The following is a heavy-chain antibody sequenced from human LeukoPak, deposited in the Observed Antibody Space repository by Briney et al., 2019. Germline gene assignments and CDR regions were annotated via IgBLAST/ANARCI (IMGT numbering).Heavy chain of an antibody. V-gene: IGHV1-69*02. CDR2: IIPILGIA. D-gene: IGHD2-2*01. CDR3: ARGVVSRPGLTKYYYMDV. CDR1: GGTFSSYT. J-gene: IGHJ6*03. Sequence: SVKVSCKASGGTFSSYTISWVRQDPGQGLEWMGRIIPILGIAKYAQKFQGRVTITADKSTSTAYLELSSLRSEDTAVYYCARGVVSRPGLTKYYYMDVWGKGTTVTVSS.